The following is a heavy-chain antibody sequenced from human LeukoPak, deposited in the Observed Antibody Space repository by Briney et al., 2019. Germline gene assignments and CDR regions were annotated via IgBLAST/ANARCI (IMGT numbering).Heavy chain of an antibody. D-gene: IGHD3-22*01. CDR3: ARASYSYDINGWVPFDY. CDR1: GGSISSYY. V-gene: IGHV4-59*08. Sequence: PSETLSLTCSVSGGSISSYYWSWIRRPPGKGLEWIGYIYYSGRTSYNPSLKSRVTISVDTSKNQFSLRLSSVTAADTAVYYCARASYSYDINGWVPFDYWGQGTLVTVSS. CDR2: IYYSGRT. J-gene: IGHJ4*02.